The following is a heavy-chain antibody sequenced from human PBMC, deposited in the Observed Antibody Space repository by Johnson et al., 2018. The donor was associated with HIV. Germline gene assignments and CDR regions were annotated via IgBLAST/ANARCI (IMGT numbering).Heavy chain of an antibody. CDR2: LHSGGST. CDR1: GFTVSSNY. J-gene: IGHJ3*02. Sequence: VQLVESGGGLVQPGGSLRLSCVVSGFTVSSNYMSWVRQAPGKGLEWVSVLHSGGSTSYADSVKGRFTISSDNSNNTLHLQMNSLRPEDTAVYYCARDLARRGGAAFDIWGQGTMVTVSS. D-gene: IGHD1-26*01. CDR3: ARDLARRGGAAFDI. V-gene: IGHV3-66*01.